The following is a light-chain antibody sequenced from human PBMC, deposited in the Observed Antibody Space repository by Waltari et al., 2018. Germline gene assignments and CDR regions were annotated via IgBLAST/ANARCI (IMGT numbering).Light chain of an antibody. CDR1: SSDVGSYNL. Sequence: QSALTQPASVSGSPGQSLTISCPGTSSDVGSYNLVSWYQQHPGNAPKLMIYEVSTRPSGVSNRFSGYKSGNTASLTISGLQAEDEADYYCCSYAGSSTFVFGGGTKLTVL. V-gene: IGLV2-23*02. CDR2: EVS. CDR3: CSYAGSSTFV. J-gene: IGLJ2*01.